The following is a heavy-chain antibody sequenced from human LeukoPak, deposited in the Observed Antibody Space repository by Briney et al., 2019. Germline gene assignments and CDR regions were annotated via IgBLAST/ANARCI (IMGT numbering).Heavy chain of an antibody. Sequence: GGSLRLSCAASGFTFSSYAMSWVRQAPGKGLEWVSTISGSGGSTYYADSVKGRFTISRDNSKNTLHLQMNSLRAEDTAVYYCANLDYYDYVWGSYRDAFDIWGQGTMVTVSS. CDR1: GFTFSSYA. CDR3: ANLDYYDYVWGSYRDAFDI. J-gene: IGHJ3*02. D-gene: IGHD3-16*02. V-gene: IGHV3-23*01. CDR2: ISGSGGST.